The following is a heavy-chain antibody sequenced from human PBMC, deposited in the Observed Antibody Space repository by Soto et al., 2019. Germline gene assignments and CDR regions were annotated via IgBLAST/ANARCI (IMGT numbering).Heavy chain of an antibody. CDR3: ARTSERFIVGATEAFDI. CDR1: GYSFTSYW. CDR2: IYPGDSDT. Sequence: GESLKISCKGSGYSFTSYWIGWVRQMPGKGLEWMGIIYPGDSDTRYSPSFQGQVTISADKSISTAYLQWSSLKASDTAMYYCARTSERFIVGATEAFDIWGQGTMVTVSS. D-gene: IGHD1-26*01. V-gene: IGHV5-51*01. J-gene: IGHJ3*02.